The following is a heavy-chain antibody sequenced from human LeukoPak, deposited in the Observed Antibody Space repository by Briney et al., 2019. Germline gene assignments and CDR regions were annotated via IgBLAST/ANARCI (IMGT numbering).Heavy chain of an antibody. CDR1: GGSFSGYY. Sequence: SETLSLTCAVYGGSFSGYYWSWIRQPPGKGLEWIGEINHSGSTNYNPSLKSRVTISVDTSKNQFSLKLSSVTAADTAVYYCARREQYWGQGTLVTVSS. J-gene: IGHJ4*02. CDR2: INHSGST. V-gene: IGHV4-34*01. D-gene: IGHD1/OR15-1a*01. CDR3: ARREQY.